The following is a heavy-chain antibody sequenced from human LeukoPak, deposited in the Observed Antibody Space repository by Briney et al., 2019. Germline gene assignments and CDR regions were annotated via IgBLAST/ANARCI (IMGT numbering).Heavy chain of an antibody. Sequence: SETLSLTCAVSGGSISSYYWSWVRQPPGKGLEWMGYIYYSGSNNYYPSLQSRVTITVDTTKNHCSLKLSSVTAADTAVYYCAKYWIPPAAQGRDSFDIGGQGTSVSVPS. CDR3: AKYWIPPAAQGRDSFDI. V-gene: IGHV4-59*01. D-gene: IGHD5-18*01. CDR1: GGSISSYY. CDR2: IYYSGSN. J-gene: IGHJ3*02.